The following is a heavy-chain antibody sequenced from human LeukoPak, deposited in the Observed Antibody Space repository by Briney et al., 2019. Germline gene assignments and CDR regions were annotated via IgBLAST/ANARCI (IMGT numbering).Heavy chain of an antibody. CDR1: GFTFTSYA. CDR2: ISYDESNK. J-gene: IGHJ4*02. Sequence: GGSLRLSCAASGFTFTSYAMHWVRQAPGKGLEWVAVISYDESNKYYADSVKGRFTISRDNSKNTLYLQMNSLSAEDTALYYCAKCIASGSYSFRFDYWGQGTLVTVSS. D-gene: IGHD3-10*01. V-gene: IGHV3-30-3*02. CDR3: AKCIASGSYSFRFDY.